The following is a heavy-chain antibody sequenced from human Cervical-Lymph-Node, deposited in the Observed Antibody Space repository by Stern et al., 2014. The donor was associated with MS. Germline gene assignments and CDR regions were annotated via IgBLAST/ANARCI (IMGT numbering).Heavy chain of an antibody. V-gene: IGHV3-15*01. CDR2: IQRETEGGTT. CDR1: GFTFTSAW. CDR3: ATDLLDH. Sequence: EVPLVESGGGLVKPGGSLTLSCAASGFTFTSAWMSWVLLAPGMGLEWIGRIQRETEGGTTDYAAPVKDRFTISRDDSKKTLYLRINSLRSEDTALYYCATDLLDHWGQGTLVTVSS. J-gene: IGHJ4*02.